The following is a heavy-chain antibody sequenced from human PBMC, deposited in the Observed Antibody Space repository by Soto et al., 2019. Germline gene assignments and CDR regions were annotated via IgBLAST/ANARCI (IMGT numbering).Heavy chain of an antibody. V-gene: IGHV2-5*02. Sequence: QITLKESGPTLVKPTQTLTLTCTFSGFSLSTNGVGVGWIRQPPGKALEWLALIYWADSKEYSPSLKSRLTITNDTAINQVVLTTTNIDPVDTATHYCGKKGGGDYILGYWGQGTLGTAAS. CDR3: GKKGGGDYILGY. CDR2: IYWADSK. D-gene: IGHD4-17*01. J-gene: IGHJ4*02. CDR1: GFSLSTNGVG.